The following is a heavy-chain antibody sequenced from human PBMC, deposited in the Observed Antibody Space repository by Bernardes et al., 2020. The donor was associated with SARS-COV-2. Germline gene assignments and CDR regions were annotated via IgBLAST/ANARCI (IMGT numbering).Heavy chain of an antibody. CDR2: VYYGATT. CDR3: ARHSIQRWLFYSFDP. V-gene: IGHV4-38-2*01. CDR1: GFTIRSGFY. J-gene: IGHJ5*02. D-gene: IGHD5-18*01. Sequence: SETLSLTCAVSGFTIRSGFYWGWVRQPPGKGLEWIGSVYYGATTYYNPSLKSRVTMSIDTSNNQLSLNLSSVTAADTAIYFCARHSIQRWLFYSFDPWGQGTLVTVSS.